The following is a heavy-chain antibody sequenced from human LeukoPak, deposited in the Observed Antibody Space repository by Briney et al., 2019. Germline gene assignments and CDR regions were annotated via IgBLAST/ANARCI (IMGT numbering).Heavy chain of an antibody. CDR1: GGSISSYY. D-gene: IGHD6-13*01. CDR3: ARGSYEAAAGIRIPWYYYYMDA. J-gene: IGHJ6*03. Sequence: SETLSLTCTVSGGSISSYYWSWIRQPPGKGLEWIGYIYYSGSTNYNPSLKSRATISVDTSKNQFSLKVSSVTAADTAVYYCARGSYEAAAGIRIPWYYYYMDAWGKGTTVTVSS. CDR2: IYYSGST. V-gene: IGHV4-59*01.